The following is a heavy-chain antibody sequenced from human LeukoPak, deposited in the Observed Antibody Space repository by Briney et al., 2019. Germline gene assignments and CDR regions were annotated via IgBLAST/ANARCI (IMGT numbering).Heavy chain of an antibody. CDR1: GYTFTGYY. J-gene: IGHJ6*02. CDR2: INPNSGGT. V-gene: IGHV1-2*02. D-gene: IGHD6-13*01. Sequence: ASVKVSCKASGYTFTGYYMHWVRQAPGQGLEWMGWINPNSGGTNYAQKFQGRVTMTRDTSISTAYMELSRLRSDDTAVYYCASPRAAAGTSVVSDSYYYGMDVWGQGTTVTVSS. CDR3: ASPRAAAGTSVVSDSYYYGMDV.